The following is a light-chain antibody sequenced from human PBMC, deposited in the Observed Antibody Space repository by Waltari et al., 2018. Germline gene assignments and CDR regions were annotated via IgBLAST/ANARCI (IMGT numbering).Light chain of an antibody. J-gene: IGLJ3*02. CDR2: MTD. CDR3: ATWDDSLSVVL. Sequence: QSVLIQPPSASGTPGQRITISCSGSSSHIGSNYVSWYQQGPGTAPRLLIYMTDQRPSGVPDRVSASKSGTSASLAINGLRSEDEADYYCATWDDSLSVVLFGGGTTLTVL. CDR1: SSHIGSNY. V-gene: IGLV1-47*01.